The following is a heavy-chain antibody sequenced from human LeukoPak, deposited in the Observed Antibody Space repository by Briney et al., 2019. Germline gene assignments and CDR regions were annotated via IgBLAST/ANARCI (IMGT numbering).Heavy chain of an antibody. V-gene: IGHV3-23*01. CDR2: ISGSGGST. CDR1: GFTFSSYA. D-gene: IGHD2-2*01. Sequence: GGSLRLSCPACGFTFSSYAMSWVRQAPGKGLEWLSAISGSGGSTYYADSVKGRFTISRDNAKNSLYLQMNSLRAEDTAVYYCAKDRYSTSSTFTVNPFDYWGRGILVTVSS. CDR3: AKDRYSTSSTFTVNPFDY. J-gene: IGHJ4*02.